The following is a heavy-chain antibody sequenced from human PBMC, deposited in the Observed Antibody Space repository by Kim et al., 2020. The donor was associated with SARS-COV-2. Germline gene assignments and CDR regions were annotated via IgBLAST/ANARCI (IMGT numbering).Heavy chain of an antibody. V-gene: IGHV3-30*18. D-gene: IGHD3-16*01. CDR1: GFTFSSYG. CDR2: ISYDGSNK. J-gene: IGHJ4*02. CDR3: AKDPHPSLSPRDEYYFDY. Sequence: GGSLRLSCAASGFTFSSYGMHWVRQAPGKGLEWVAVISYDGSNKYYADSVKGRFTISRDNSKNTLYLQMNSLRAEDTAVYYCAKDPHPSLSPRDEYYFDYWGQGTLVTVSS.